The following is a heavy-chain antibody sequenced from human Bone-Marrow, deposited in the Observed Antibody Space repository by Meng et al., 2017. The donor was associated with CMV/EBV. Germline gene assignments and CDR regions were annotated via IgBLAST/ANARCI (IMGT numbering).Heavy chain of an antibody. CDR2: IYHSGST. CDR3: ARGGAVAGREAD. Sequence: SETLSLTCTVSGGSMSTSSYYWGWIRQPPGKGLEWIGSIYHSGSTYYNPSLKSRVTISVDTSKNQFSLKLSSVTAADTAVYYCARGGAVAGREADWGQGTLVTVSS. J-gene: IGHJ4*02. CDR1: GGSMSTSSYY. V-gene: IGHV4-39*07. D-gene: IGHD6-19*01.